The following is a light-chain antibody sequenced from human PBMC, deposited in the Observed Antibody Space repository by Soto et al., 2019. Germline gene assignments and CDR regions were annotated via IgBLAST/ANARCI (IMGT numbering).Light chain of an antibody. Sequence: QSALTQPASVSGSPGQSITISCTGTNSDVGTQNLVSWYQQHPGKAPKLIIYEGTKRRSGVSNRFSGSKSVNTASLTISGLQPEDEADYYCCSYALLFGTGTKVTAL. V-gene: IGLV2-23*01. CDR1: NSDVGTQNL. J-gene: IGLJ1*01. CDR2: EGT. CDR3: CSYALL.